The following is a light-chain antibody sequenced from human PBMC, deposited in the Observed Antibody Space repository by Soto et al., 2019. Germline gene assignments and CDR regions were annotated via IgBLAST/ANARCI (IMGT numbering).Light chain of an antibody. V-gene: IGKV3-15*01. CDR2: GAS. J-gene: IGKJ2*01. CDR1: QSVSSSY. CDR3: QQSNNWPYT. Sequence: EIVLTQSPGTLSLSPGERATLSCRASQSVSSSYLAWYQQKPGQAPRLLIYGASTRATGIPARFSGSGSGTEFTHTISSLQSEDFAVYYCQQSNNWPYTFGQGTKVDIK.